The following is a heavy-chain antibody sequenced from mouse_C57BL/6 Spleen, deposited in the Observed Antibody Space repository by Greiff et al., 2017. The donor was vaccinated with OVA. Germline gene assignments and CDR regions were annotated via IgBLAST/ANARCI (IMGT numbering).Heavy chain of an antibody. V-gene: IGHV1-80*01. D-gene: IGHD1-1*01. Sequence: VQLQQSGAELVKPGASVKISCKASGYAFSSYWMNWVKQRPGTGLEWIGQIYPGDGDTNYNGKFKGKATLTADKSSSTAYMQLSSLTSEDSAVYFCARRSYGSRYYFDYWGQGTTLTVSS. CDR1: GYAFSSYW. CDR3: ARRSYGSRYYFDY. CDR2: IYPGDGDT. J-gene: IGHJ2*01.